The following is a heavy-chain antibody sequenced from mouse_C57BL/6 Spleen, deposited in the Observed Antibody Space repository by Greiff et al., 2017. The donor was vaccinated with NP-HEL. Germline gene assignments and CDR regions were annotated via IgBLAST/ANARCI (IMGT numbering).Heavy chain of an antibody. D-gene: IGHD3-2*02. CDR1: GYTFTDYE. CDR2: IDPETGGT. Sequence: VQRVESGAELVRPGASVTLSCKASGYTFTDYEMHWVKQTPVHGLEWIGAIDPETGGTAYNQKFKGKAILTADKSSSTAYMELRSLTSEDSAVYYCTRGKGKQLRLRGYFDYWGQGTTLTVSS. V-gene: IGHV1-15*01. CDR3: TRGKGKQLRLRGYFDY. J-gene: IGHJ2*01.